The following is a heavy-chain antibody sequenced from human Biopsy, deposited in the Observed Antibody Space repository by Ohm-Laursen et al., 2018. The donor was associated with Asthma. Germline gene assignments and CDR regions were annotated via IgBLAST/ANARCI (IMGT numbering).Heavy chain of an antibody. CDR2: VYYSGST. Sequence: TLSLTCTVSGGSINNFYWSWIRQPPGKGLESIGHVYYSGSTNYNPSLKSRVTISIDASKNQLSLKLTSVTAADTAVYYCARGVDRVTGLLDHFDSWGQGTLVTVSS. CDR3: ARGVDRVTGLLDHFDS. D-gene: IGHD2-21*02. CDR1: GGSINNFY. J-gene: IGHJ4*02. V-gene: IGHV4-59*01.